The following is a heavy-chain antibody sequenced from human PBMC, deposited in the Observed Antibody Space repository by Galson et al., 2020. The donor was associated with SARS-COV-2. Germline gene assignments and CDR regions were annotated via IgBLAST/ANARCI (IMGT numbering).Heavy chain of an antibody. CDR1: GFTVSSNY. CDR2: IYSGGST. Sequence: GGSLRLSCAASGFTVSSNYMSWVRQAPGKGLEWVSVIYSGGSTYYADSVKGRFTISRDNSKNTLYLQMNSLRAEDTAVYYCARVVVAGSIGDYWGQGTLVTVSS. CDR3: ARVVVAGSIGDY. D-gene: IGHD6-19*01. V-gene: IGHV3-66*01. J-gene: IGHJ4*02.